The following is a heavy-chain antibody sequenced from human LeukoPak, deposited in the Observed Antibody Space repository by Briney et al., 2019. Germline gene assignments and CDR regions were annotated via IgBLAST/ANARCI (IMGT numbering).Heavy chain of an antibody. Sequence: KPSETLSLTCTVSGDSINNYYWSWIRQPPGKGLEWIGYVYYSGTTNYNPSLKSRASISVDTSKNQFSLKLSSVTAADTAVYYCAREGIAALTSSYYYMDVWGKGTTVTVSS. CDR3: AREGIAALTSSYYYMDV. D-gene: IGHD6-6*01. J-gene: IGHJ6*03. CDR2: VYYSGTT. CDR1: GDSINNYY. V-gene: IGHV4-59*01.